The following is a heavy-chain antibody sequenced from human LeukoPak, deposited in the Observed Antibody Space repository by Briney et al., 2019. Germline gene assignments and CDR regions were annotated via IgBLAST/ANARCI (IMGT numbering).Heavy chain of an antibody. J-gene: IGHJ4*02. D-gene: IGHD6-13*01. Sequence: PGGSLRLSCAASGFTFSSYWVHWVRQAPGKGLVWVSRITTDGSTTNYADSVKGRFTISRDNAKNTLYLQMDSLRAEDKAMYYCARGVTYSNDYGGQGTLVTVP. CDR3: ARGVTYSNDY. V-gene: IGHV3-74*01. CDR1: GFTFSSYW. CDR2: ITTDGSTT.